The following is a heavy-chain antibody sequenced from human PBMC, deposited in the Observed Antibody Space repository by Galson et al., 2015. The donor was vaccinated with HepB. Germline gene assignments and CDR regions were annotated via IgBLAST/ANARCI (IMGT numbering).Heavy chain of an antibody. D-gene: IGHD3-9*01. CDR2: IIGNGVST. J-gene: IGHJ4*02. CDR3: APPLTGYFPIKY. CDR1: GFTFSDYA. V-gene: IGHV3-23*01. Sequence: SLRLSCAASGFTFSDYAMTWVRQTSGKGLEWVSGIIGNGVSTYYADSVRGRLAISRDNSKNTLYLQMNSLRVEDTAVYYCAPPLTGYFPIKYWGQGILVTVSS.